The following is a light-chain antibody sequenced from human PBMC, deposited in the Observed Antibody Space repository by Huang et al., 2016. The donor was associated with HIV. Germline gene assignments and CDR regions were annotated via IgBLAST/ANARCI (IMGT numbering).Light chain of an antibody. CDR2: AAS. V-gene: IGKV3-15*01. CDR3: QQYNNWPRT. Sequence: EIVMTQSPATLSVSPGERATLSCRASQSVSSNLAWYQQKPGQAPRLRIYAASTRATGIPASFSGSGSGTEFTLTISSVQSEDFAVYYCQQYNNWPRTFGQGTKVEIK. J-gene: IGKJ1*01. CDR1: QSVSSN.